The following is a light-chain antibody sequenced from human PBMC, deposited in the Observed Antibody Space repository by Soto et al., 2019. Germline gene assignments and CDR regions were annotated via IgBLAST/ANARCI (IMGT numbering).Light chain of an antibody. CDR1: QSLLHRNGNNY. CDR3: MQALQTPRT. V-gene: IGKV2-28*01. Sequence: DIVMTQSPLSLPVTPGGPASISCRSSQSLLHRNGNNYLDWYLQKPGQSPQLLIYLGSNRASGVPDRFSGSGSGTDFTLKISRVEAEDVGVYYCMQALQTPRTFGQGTKVEIK. CDR2: LGS. J-gene: IGKJ1*01.